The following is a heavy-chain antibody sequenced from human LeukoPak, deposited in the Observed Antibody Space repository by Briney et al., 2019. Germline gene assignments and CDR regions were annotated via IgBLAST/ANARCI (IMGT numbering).Heavy chain of an antibody. D-gene: IGHD6-19*01. CDR1: GDFISGSY. CDR3: ARDSRQQWLVAFDY. J-gene: IGHJ4*02. Sequence: SETLSLTCTVSGDFISGSYWSWIRQPAGKGLEWIGRIYTTGTANYNPSLTSRVTMSVDTSKKQLSLKLNSVTAADTAVYYCARDSRQQWLVAFDYWGQGTLVTVSS. CDR2: IYTTGTA. V-gene: IGHV4-4*07.